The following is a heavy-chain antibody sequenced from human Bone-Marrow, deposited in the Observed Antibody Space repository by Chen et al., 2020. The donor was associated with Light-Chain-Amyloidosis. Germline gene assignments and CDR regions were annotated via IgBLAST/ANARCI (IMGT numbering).Heavy chain of an antibody. D-gene: IGHD5-18*01. CDR2: ISRTGAT. Sequence: RLQMQESGPGLVKPSETLFLSCTVSGDSTRRSLYYWHWIRQSTGRGLEWIGSISRTGATSYNPSLGSRVTISLDTSKNSYSVDVTSVTAADTAVYYCARGESVYRNGNDFFYEWGQGTLVTVSS. CDR3: ARGESVYRNGNDFFYE. J-gene: IGHJ4*02. V-gene: IGHV4-39*06. CDR1: GDSTRRSLYY.